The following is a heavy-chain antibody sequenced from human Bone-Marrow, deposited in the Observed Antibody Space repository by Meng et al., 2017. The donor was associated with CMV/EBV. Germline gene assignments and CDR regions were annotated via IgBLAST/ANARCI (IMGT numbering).Heavy chain of an antibody. D-gene: IGHD4-17*01. Sequence: SETLSLTCTVSIASISSYYWSWIRQPPGKGLEWIGYIYYNGGTNYNPSLKSRVTISVDTSKNQFSLKLNSVTAADTAVYYCASLDDYGTFDYWGQGTLVTVSS. CDR1: IASISSYY. CDR2: IYYNGGT. J-gene: IGHJ4*02. V-gene: IGHV4-59*01. CDR3: ASLDDYGTFDY.